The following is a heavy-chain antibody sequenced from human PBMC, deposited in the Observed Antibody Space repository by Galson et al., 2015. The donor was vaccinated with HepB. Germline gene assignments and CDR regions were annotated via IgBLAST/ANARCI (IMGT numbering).Heavy chain of an antibody. CDR2: ISGSGTTT. CDR1: GFTFSNYA. V-gene: IGHV3-23*01. Sequence: SLRLSCAASGFTFSNYAMTWVRQAPGKGLDWVSTISGSGTTTFYADSVKGRFTISRDKSKNTVYLQMNSLRAEDTALYHCGRRMTTVTTWAPDIWGQGTMATVS. J-gene: IGHJ3*02. CDR3: GRRMTTVTTWAPDI. D-gene: IGHD4-17*01.